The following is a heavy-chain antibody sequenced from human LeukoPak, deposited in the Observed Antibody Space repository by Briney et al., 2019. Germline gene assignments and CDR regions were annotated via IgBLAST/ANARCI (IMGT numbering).Heavy chain of an antibody. CDR2: IYYSGST. D-gene: IGHD3-22*01. V-gene: IGHV4-59*01. CDR1: GGSISSYY. Sequence: PSETLSLTCTVSGGSISSYYWSWIRKPPGKGLEWIGYIYYSGSTNYNPSLKSRVTISVDTSKNQFSLKLSSVTAADTAVYYCALYGDYYDSSGYYPSWGQGTLVTVSS. J-gene: IGHJ5*02. CDR3: ALYGDYYDSSGYYPS.